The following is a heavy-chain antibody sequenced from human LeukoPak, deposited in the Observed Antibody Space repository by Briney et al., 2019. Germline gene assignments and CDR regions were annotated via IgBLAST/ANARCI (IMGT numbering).Heavy chain of an antibody. D-gene: IGHD1-1*01. J-gene: IGHJ6*03. CDR2: IYHSGST. CDR1: GYSISSCYY. Sequence: SETLSLTCAVSGYSISSCYYWGWIRQPPGKGLEWIGSIYHSGSTYYNPSLKSRVTISVDTSKNQFSLKLSSVTAADTAVYYCARNNWSTYYYYYYMDVWGKGTTVTVSS. V-gene: IGHV4-38-2*01. CDR3: ARNNWSTYYYYYYMDV.